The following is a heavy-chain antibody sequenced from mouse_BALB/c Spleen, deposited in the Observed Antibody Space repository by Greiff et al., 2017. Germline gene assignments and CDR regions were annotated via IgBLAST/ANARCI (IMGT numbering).Heavy chain of an antibody. CDR3: ARGDGNCFAY. CDR1: GYTFTSYW. V-gene: IGHV1-87*01. D-gene: IGHD2-1*01. J-gene: IGHJ3*01. CDR2: IYPGDGDT. Sequence: VQLQQSGAELARPGASVKLSCKASGYTFTSYWMQWVKQRPGQGLEWIGAIYPGDGDTRYTQKFKGKATLTADKSSSTAYMQLSSLASEDSAVYYCARGDGNCFAYWGQGTLVTVSA.